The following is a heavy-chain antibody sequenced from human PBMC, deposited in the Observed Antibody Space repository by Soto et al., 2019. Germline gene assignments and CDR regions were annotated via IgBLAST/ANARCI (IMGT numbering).Heavy chain of an antibody. V-gene: IGHV3-23*01. CDR3: AGIKLWPYFDY. Sequence: LRLSCEGSGFTFNTYALTWVRQAPGKGLEWVSTISGSSDTTYYADSVKGRFTISRDNSKDTLYLQMNSLRADDTAVYFCAGIKLWPYFDYWGQGTLVTVSS. J-gene: IGHJ4*02. CDR2: ISGSSDTT. CDR1: GFTFNTYA. D-gene: IGHD2-15*01.